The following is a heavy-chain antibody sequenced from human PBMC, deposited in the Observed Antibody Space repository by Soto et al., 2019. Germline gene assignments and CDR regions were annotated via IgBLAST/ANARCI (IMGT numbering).Heavy chain of an antibody. D-gene: IGHD4-17*01. Sequence: SETLSLTCTVSGGSLSSGGYYWSWIRQHPGKGLEWIGYIYYSGSTYYNPSLKSRVTISVDTSKNQFSLKLSSVTAEDTALYYCARDVDADFRPDFDYWGRGTLVTVSS. CDR1: GGSLSSGGYY. CDR2: IYYSGST. J-gene: IGHJ4*02. V-gene: IGHV4-31*03. CDR3: ARDVDADFRPDFDY.